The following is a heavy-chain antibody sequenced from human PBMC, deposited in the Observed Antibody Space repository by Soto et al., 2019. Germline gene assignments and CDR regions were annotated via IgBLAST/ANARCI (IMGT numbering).Heavy chain of an antibody. V-gene: IGHV1-46*01. J-gene: IGHJ5*02. CDR3: ARGYFDSGHGYDL. CDR2: INPSGGST. CDR1: GYTFTSYY. D-gene: IGHD3-10*01. Sequence: ASVKVSCKASGYTFTSYYMHWVRQAPGQGLEWMGIINPSGGSTNYAQKFQGRVTITADESTSTAYMELSSLRSEDTAVYFCARGYFDSGHGYDLWGQGTLVTVSS.